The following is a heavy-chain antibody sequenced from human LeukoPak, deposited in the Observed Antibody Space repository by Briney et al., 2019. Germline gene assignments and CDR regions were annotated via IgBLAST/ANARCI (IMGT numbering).Heavy chain of an antibody. D-gene: IGHD3-10*01. Sequence: GGSLRLSCAASGFTVSSYYMTWVRQAPGKRLEWVSVIYSGGSTYYADSVKGRFTNSRDNSKNTLYLQMNSLRAEDTAVYYCARNSRYYFGSGKYGMDVWGQGTTVTVSS. CDR3: ARNSRYYFGSGKYGMDV. CDR1: GFTVSSYY. CDR2: IYSGGST. V-gene: IGHV3-66*02. J-gene: IGHJ6*02.